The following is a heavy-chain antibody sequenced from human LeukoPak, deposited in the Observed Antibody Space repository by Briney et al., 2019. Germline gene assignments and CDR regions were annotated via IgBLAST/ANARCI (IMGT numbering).Heavy chain of an antibody. CDR2: IYYSGST. Sequence: KPSETLSLTCTVSGGSIFSCYRSWIRQPPGKGLEWMGYIYYSGSTNYNPSLKSRVTISVDTSKNQFSLRVSSVTAADTAVYYCARHLNNCGDDCYIFDYWGQGTLVTVSS. D-gene: IGHD2-21*01. V-gene: IGHV4-59*08. CDR3: ARHLNNCGDDCYIFDY. CDR1: GGSIFSCY. J-gene: IGHJ4*02.